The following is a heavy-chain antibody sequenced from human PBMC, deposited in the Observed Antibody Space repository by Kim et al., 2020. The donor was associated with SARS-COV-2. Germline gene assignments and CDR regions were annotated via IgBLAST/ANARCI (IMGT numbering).Heavy chain of an antibody. Sequence: GGSLRLSCAASGFTFSSYWMSWVRQAPGKGLEWVAKIKEDGSEKYYMDSVKGRFTISRDNAKNSLYLLMNSLRAEDTAVYYCARLSPYYYGSGSYYRRSLDAFDIWGQGTMVTVSS. D-gene: IGHD3-10*01. J-gene: IGHJ3*02. V-gene: IGHV3-7*01. CDR2: IKEDGSEK. CDR1: GFTFSSYW. CDR3: ARLSPYYYGSGSYYRRSLDAFDI.